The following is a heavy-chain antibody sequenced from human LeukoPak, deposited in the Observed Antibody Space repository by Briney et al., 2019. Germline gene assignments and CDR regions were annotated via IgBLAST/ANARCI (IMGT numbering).Heavy chain of an antibody. CDR3: ARGRSGSYRT. J-gene: IGHJ4*02. Sequence: PSETLSLTCAVYGGSFSGYYWSWIRQPPGKGLEWIGEINHSGSTNYNPSLKSRVTISVDTSKNQSSLKLSSVTAADTAVYYCARGRSGSYRTWGQGTLVTVSS. D-gene: IGHD1-26*01. CDR2: INHSGST. V-gene: IGHV4-34*01. CDR1: GGSFSGYY.